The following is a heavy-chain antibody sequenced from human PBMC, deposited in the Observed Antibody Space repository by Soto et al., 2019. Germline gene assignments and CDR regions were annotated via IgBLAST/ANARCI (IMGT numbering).Heavy chain of an antibody. J-gene: IGHJ6*02. CDR1: GFTFSSYA. CDR3: ARRCGSGGSCYSGDGMDV. D-gene: IGHD2-15*01. V-gene: IGHV3-30-3*01. CDR2: ISYDGSNK. Sequence: GGSLRLSCAASGFTFSSYAMHWVRQAPGKGLEWVAVISYDGSNKYYADSVKGRFTISRDNSKNTLYLQMNSLRAEDTAVYYCARRCGSGGSCYSGDGMDVWGQGTTVTVSS.